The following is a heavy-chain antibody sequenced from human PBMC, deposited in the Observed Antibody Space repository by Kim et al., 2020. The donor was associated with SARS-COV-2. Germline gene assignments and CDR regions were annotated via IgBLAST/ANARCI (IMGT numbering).Heavy chain of an antibody. V-gene: IGHV3-21*01. Sequence: YIYYADSVTGRFTISRDNAKNSLYLQMNSLRAEDTAVYYCARESPWAFDIWGQGTMVTVSS. J-gene: IGHJ3*02. CDR2: YI. CDR3: ARESPWAFDI.